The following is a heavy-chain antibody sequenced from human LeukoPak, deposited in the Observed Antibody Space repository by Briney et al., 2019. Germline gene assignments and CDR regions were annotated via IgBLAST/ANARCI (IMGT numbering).Heavy chain of an antibody. Sequence: GGSLRLSCAASGFTFSGSAMHWVRQASGKGLVGVGRIRSKANSYATAYAASVEGRVTISRDDSKNTAYLQNNSLKTGDTALYYSTRRRPITFGGVIVENWGQGTLVTVSS. V-gene: IGHV3-73*01. CDR2: IRSKANSYAT. CDR1: GFTFSGSA. J-gene: IGHJ4*02. D-gene: IGHD3-16*02. CDR3: TRRRPITFGGVIVEN.